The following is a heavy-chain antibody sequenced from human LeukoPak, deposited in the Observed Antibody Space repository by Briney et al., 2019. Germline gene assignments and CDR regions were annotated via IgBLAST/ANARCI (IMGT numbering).Heavy chain of an antibody. V-gene: IGHV4-39*01. CDR2: ISHRAST. D-gene: IGHD2-8*01. CDR3: ARLYEGKRPPDY. CDR1: GDSINSGSYY. J-gene: IGHJ4*02. Sequence: PSETLSLTCTVSGDSINSGSYYWGWIRQTPGKGLEWFGSISHRASTYYNPSLRSRVTISVDTSKNQLSLKRSSVTTADTAVYYCARLYEGKRPPDYWGQGTLVTVSS.